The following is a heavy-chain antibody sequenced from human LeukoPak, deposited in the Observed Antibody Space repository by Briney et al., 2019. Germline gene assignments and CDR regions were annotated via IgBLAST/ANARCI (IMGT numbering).Heavy chain of an antibody. CDR1: GGSFSGYY. J-gene: IGHJ4*02. V-gene: IGHV4-34*01. D-gene: IGHD5-24*01. CDR2: INHSGST. Sequence: SETLSLTCAVYGGSFSGYYWSWIRHPPGKGLEWIGEINHSGSTNYNPSLKSRVTISVDTSKNQFSLKLSSVTAADTAVYYCARGDGYNQHRNFDYWGQGTLVTVSS. CDR3: ARGDGYNQHRNFDY.